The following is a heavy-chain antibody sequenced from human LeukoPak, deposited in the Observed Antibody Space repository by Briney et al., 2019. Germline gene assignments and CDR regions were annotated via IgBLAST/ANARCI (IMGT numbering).Heavy chain of an antibody. CDR1: GFTFNDYT. Sequence: GGSLRLSCAASGFTFNDYTMNWVRQAPGRGLEWVSSISSTSSYIHYADSVKGRFTTSRDNAKKSLYLQMNSLRAEDTAVYYCASLYGGNLDTDYWGQGALVTVSS. D-gene: IGHD4-23*01. V-gene: IGHV3-21*01. CDR2: ISSTSSYI. CDR3: ASLYGGNLDTDY. J-gene: IGHJ4*02.